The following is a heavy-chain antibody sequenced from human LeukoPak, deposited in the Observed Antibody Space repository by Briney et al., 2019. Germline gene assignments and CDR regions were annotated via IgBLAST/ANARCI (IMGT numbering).Heavy chain of an antibody. CDR1: GGSISSYY. Sequence: NPSETLSLTCTVSGGSISSYYWSWIRQPPGKGLEWIGYIYYSGSTNYNPSLKSRVTISVDTSKNQFSLKLSSVTAADTAVYYCARDRVDPPHYYYGMDVWGQGTTVTVSS. J-gene: IGHJ6*02. CDR3: ARDRVDPPHYYYGMDV. D-gene: IGHD2-15*01. V-gene: IGHV4-59*01. CDR2: IYYSGST.